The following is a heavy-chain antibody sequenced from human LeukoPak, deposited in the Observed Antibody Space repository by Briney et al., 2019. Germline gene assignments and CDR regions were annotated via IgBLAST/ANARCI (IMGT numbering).Heavy chain of an antibody. Sequence: SETLSLTCTVSGGSISSYYWSWIRQPPGKGLEWIGYIYYSGSTKYKPSLKSRVTISVDTSKNQFSLKLSSVTAADTAVYYCARGRSLDAFDIWGQGTMVTVSS. D-gene: IGHD3-3*01. CDR3: ARGRSLDAFDI. CDR1: GGSISSYY. CDR2: IYYSGST. J-gene: IGHJ3*02. V-gene: IGHV4-59*01.